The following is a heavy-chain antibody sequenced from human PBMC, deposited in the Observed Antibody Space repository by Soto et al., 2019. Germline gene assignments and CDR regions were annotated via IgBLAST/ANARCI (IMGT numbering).Heavy chain of an antibody. D-gene: IGHD1-26*01. V-gene: IGHV3-23*01. CDR2: ISDSGNST. Sequence: GGSMRLSCAPSGFTFSNYAMSWVRQARGKGLEWVSTISDSGNSTYSGACVMGWLPISRGNAKNTQYLQMNSLCAENPAVYHGASARFCDPQWGQEDVDYWRQGTLVTVSS. CDR1: GFTFSNYA. CDR3: ASARFCDPQWGQEDVDY. J-gene: IGHJ4*02.